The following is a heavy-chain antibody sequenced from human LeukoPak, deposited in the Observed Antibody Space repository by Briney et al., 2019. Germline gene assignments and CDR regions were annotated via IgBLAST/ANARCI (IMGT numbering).Heavy chain of an antibody. Sequence: SVKVSCKASGGTFSSYAISWVRQAPGQGLEWMGGIIPIFGTANYAQKFQGRVTITADESTSTAYMELSSLRSEDTAVYYCARDGYGDYGGYFDCWGQGTLVTVSS. D-gene: IGHD4-17*01. J-gene: IGHJ4*02. V-gene: IGHV1-69*01. CDR3: ARDGYGDYGGYFDC. CDR2: IIPIFGTA. CDR1: GGTFSSYA.